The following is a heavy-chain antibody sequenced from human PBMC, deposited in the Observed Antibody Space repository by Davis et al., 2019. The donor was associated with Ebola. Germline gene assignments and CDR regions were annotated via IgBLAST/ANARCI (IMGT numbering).Heavy chain of an antibody. CDR1: GFTFTNAW. V-gene: IGHV3-15*05. CDR3: TTASFYFIDY. CDR2: IRSKSDGGTP. J-gene: IGHJ4*02. Sequence: GGSLRLFCAASGFTFTNAWMTWVRQAPGKGLEWVGRIRSKSDGGTPDYAAPVKGRFTISRDDSKNTLYLQMNSLRTEDTAVYYCTTASFYFIDYWGQGTLVTVSS. D-gene: IGHD2/OR15-2a*01.